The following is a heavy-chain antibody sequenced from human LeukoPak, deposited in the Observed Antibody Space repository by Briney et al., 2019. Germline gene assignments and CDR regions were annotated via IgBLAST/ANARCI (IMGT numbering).Heavy chain of an antibody. Sequence: SQTLSLTCAISGDSVSSNSAAWNWIRQSPSRGLEWLGRTYYRSKWYNDYAVSVKSRITINPDTSKNQFSLQLNSVTPEDTAVYYCAREPKYYDFWSGSDYYFDYWGQGTLVTVSS. D-gene: IGHD3-3*01. J-gene: IGHJ4*02. CDR1: GDSVSSNSAA. V-gene: IGHV6-1*01. CDR2: TYYRSKWYN. CDR3: AREPKYYDFWSGSDYYFDY.